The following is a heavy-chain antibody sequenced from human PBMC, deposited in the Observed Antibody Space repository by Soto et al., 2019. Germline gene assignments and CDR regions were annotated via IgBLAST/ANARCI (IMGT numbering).Heavy chain of an antibody. CDR1: GGTFSSYA. J-gene: IGHJ6*02. V-gene: IGHV1-69*13. Sequence: SVKVSCKASGGTFSSYAISWVRQAPGQGLEWMGGIIPIFGTANYAQKCQGRVTITADESTSTAYMELSSLRSEDTAVYYCASRIAAADDYYYYGMDVWGQGTTVTVSS. D-gene: IGHD6-13*01. CDR3: ASRIAAADDYYYYGMDV. CDR2: IIPIFGTA.